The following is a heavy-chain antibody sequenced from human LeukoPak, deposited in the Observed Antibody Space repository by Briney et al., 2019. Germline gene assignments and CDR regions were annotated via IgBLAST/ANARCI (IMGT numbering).Heavy chain of an antibody. CDR1: GFTLSSYS. J-gene: IGHJ4*02. CDR3: ARDGPHRIVGAPFDY. Sequence: PGGSLRLSCAASGFTLSSYSMNWVRQAPGKGLEWVSYISSSSSTIYYADSVKGRFTISRDNAKNSLYLQMNSLRAEDTAVYYCARDGPHRIVGAPFDYWGQGTLVTVSS. D-gene: IGHD1-26*01. V-gene: IGHV3-48*04. CDR2: ISSSSSTI.